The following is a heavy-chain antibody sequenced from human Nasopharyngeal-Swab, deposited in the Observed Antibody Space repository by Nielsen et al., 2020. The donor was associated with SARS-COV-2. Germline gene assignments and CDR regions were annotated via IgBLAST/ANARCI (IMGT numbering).Heavy chain of an antibody. CDR1: GFTFSSYA. V-gene: IGHV3-23*01. CDR3: ANHRDYGETYYYMDV. Sequence: GESLKISCAASGFTFSSYAMSWARQAPGKGLEWVSAISGSGGSTYYADSVKGRFTISRDNSKNTLYLQMNSLRAEDTAVYYCANHRDYGETYYYMDVWGKGTTVTVSS. CDR2: ISGSGGST. J-gene: IGHJ6*03. D-gene: IGHD4-17*01.